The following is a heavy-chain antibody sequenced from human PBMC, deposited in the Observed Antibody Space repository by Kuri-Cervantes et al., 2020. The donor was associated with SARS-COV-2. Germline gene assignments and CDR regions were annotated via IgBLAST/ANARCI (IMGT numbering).Heavy chain of an antibody. D-gene: IGHD3-3*01. J-gene: IGHJ3*02. Sequence: SETLSLTCTVSGGSLSSGDYYWTWVRQPPGKGLEWIGNIYYSGSASYNPSLKSRLTMSLDMSKSQFSLKLNSVTAADTAVYYCASLMITIVGVVIPDDAFDIWGQGTMVTVSS. CDR2: IYYSGSA. CDR3: ASLMITIVGVVIPDDAFDI. V-gene: IGHV4-30-4*08. CDR1: GGSLSSGDYY.